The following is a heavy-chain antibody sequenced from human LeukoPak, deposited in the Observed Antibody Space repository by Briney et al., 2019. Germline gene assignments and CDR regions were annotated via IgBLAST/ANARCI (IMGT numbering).Heavy chain of an antibody. CDR2: ISGSGGST. V-gene: IGHV3-23*01. CDR3: AKDLGGPYYYYGMDV. D-gene: IGHD4-23*01. Sequence: AGGSLRLSCAASGFTFSSYAMSWVRQAPGKGLEWVSAISGSGGSTYYADSVKGRFTISRDNSKNTLYLQMNSLRAEDTAVYYCAKDLGGPYYYYGMDVWGQGTTVTVSS. J-gene: IGHJ6*02. CDR1: GFTFSSYA.